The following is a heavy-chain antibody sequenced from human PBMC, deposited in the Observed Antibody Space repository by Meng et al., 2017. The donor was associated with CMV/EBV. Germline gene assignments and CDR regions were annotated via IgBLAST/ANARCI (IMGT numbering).Heavy chain of an antibody. CDR2: ISWDGGST. D-gene: IGHD5-12*01. J-gene: IGHJ4*02. V-gene: IGHV3-43*01. Sequence: GGSWRPSWAASGSTFDDYTMHWVRQAPGKGLEWVPLISWDGGSTYYADSVKGRFTISRDNSKNSLYLQMNSLRTEDTALYYCAKDQDIVATGGAFDYWGQGTLVTVSS. CDR1: GSTFDDYT. CDR3: AKDQDIVATGGAFDY.